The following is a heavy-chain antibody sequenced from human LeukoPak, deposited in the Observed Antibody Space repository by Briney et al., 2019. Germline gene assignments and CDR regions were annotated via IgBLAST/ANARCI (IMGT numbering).Heavy chain of an antibody. CDR3: AREGSVDWLGRRPLYFDY. CDR2: IIPIFGTA. V-gene: IGHV1-69*01. Sequence: SVKVSCKASGGTFSSYAISWVRQAPGQGLVWMGGIIPIFGTANYAQKFQGRVTITADESTSTAYMELSSLRSEDTAVYYCAREGSVDWLGRRPLYFDYWGQGTLVTVSS. J-gene: IGHJ4*02. CDR1: GGTFSSYA. D-gene: IGHD3-9*01.